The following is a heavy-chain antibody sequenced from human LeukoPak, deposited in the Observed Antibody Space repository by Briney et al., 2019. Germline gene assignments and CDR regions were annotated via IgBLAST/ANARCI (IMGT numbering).Heavy chain of an antibody. J-gene: IGHJ4*02. V-gene: IGHV3-23*01. CDR1: GFTFSSYA. D-gene: IGHD6-13*01. Sequence: GGSLRLSCAASGFTFSSYAMSWVRQAPGKGLEWVSATSGSGVSTYYADSVKGRFTISRDNSKNTLYLQMNSLRAEDTAVYYCAKYNKGAAAGTGFDYWGQGTLVTVSS. CDR3: AKYNKGAAAGTGFDY. CDR2: TSGSGVST.